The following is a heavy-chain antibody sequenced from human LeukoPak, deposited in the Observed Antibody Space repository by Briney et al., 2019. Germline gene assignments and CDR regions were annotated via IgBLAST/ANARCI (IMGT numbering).Heavy chain of an antibody. Sequence: PSETPSLTCTVSGGSISSYYWSWIRQPPGKGLEWIGYIYYSGSTNYNPSLKSRVTISVDTSKNQFSLKLSSVTAADTAVYYCARALSSGWSGVGYWGQGTLVTVSS. V-gene: IGHV4-59*08. J-gene: IGHJ4*02. CDR3: ARALSSGWSGVGY. D-gene: IGHD6-19*01. CDR1: GGSISSYY. CDR2: IYYSGST.